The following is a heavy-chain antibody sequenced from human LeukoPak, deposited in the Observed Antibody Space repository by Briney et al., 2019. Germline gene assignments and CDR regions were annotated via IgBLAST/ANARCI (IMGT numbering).Heavy chain of an antibody. Sequence: ASVKVSCEASGYTFTGYYMHWVRQAPGQGLEWMGRTNPNSGGTNYAQKFQGRVTMTRDTSISTAYMELSRLRSDDTAVYYCARAGGSGYYYYGMDVWGQGTTVTVSS. CDR1: GYTFTGYY. CDR2: TNPNSGGT. J-gene: IGHJ6*02. V-gene: IGHV1-2*06. D-gene: IGHD3-10*01. CDR3: ARAGGSGYYYYGMDV.